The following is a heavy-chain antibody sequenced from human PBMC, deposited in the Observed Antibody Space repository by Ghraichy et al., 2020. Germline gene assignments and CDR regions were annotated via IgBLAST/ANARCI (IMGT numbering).Heavy chain of an antibody. CDR2: INPDGGGT. CDR3: ARDLVGLDAFDI. CDR1: GYKFTDYY. J-gene: IGHJ3*02. V-gene: IGHV1-2*06. Sequence: ASVKVSCKASGYKFTDYYIHWVRQVPGQGLEWMGRINPDGGGTRFAERFQARVTMTRDTSINTVYMDLTRLTYDDTAVYYCARDLVGLDAFDIWGHGTMVSVSS. D-gene: IGHD1-26*01.